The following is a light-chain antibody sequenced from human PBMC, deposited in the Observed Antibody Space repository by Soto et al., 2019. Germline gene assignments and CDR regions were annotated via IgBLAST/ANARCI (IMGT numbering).Light chain of an antibody. CDR2: GAS. CDR3: QQYISLPLT. V-gene: IGKV3-20*01. Sequence: EIVLTQSPGTLSLSPGERATLSCRASQSVSSNFLAWYQQKPGQAPRLLMYGASTRATGIPDRFSGSGSGTDFTLTISRLEPDDFAVYYCQQYISLPLTFGQGTKLDIK. CDR1: QSVSSNF. J-gene: IGKJ2*01.